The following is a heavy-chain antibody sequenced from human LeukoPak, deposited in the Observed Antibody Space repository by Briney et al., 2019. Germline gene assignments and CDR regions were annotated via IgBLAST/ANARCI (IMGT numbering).Heavy chain of an antibody. CDR2: INHSGRT. J-gene: IGHJ5*02. CDR3: ARAPNFPSYFDP. V-gene: IGHV4-34*01. CDR1: GGSFSGYY. D-gene: IGHD3-10*01. Sequence: SETLSLTCAVYGGSFSGYYWSWIRQPPGKGLEWIGEINHSGRTNYNPSLKSRVTISVDTSKNQFSLKLSSVTAADTAVYYCARAPNFPSYFDPWGQGTLVTVSS.